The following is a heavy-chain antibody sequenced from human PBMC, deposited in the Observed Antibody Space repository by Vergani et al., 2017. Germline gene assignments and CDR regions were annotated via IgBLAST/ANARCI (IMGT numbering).Heavy chain of an antibody. CDR3: ARGPGYCSGGSCFRWFDP. CDR1: GFTFSSYW. J-gene: IGHJ5*02. Sequence: VQLVESGGGVVQPGRSLRLSCAASGFTFSSYWMHWVRQAPGKGLVWVSRINSDGSSTSYADSVKGRFTISRDNAKNTLYLQMNSLRAEDTAVYYCARGPGYCSGGSCFRWFDPWGQGTLVTVSS. D-gene: IGHD2-15*01. V-gene: IGHV3-74*02. CDR2: INSDGSST.